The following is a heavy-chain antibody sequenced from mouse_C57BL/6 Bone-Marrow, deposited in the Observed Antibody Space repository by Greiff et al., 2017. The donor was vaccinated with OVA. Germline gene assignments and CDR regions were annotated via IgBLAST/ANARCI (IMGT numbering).Heavy chain of an antibody. J-gene: IGHJ4*01. CDR2: IDPSDSYT. CDR3: ARDSSGYIYYAMDY. V-gene: IGHV1-50*01. CDR1: GYTFTSYW. Sequence: QVQLKESGAELVKPGASVKLSCKASGYTFTSYWMQWVKQRPGQGLEWIGEIDPSDSYTNYNQKFKGKATLTVDTSSSTAYMQLSSLTSEDSAVYYCARDSSGYIYYAMDYWGQGTSVTVSS. D-gene: IGHD3-2*02.